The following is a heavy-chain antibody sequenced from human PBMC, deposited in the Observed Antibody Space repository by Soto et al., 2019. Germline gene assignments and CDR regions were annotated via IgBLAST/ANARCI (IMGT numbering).Heavy chain of an antibody. V-gene: IGHV1-69*01. CDR1: GGTFSSYA. CDR2: IIPIFGTA. J-gene: IGHJ6*02. Sequence: QVQLVQSGAEVKKPGSSVKVSCKASGGTFSSYAISWVRQAPGQGLEWMGGIIPIFGTANYAQKFQGRVTITADEATSTAYMELSSLRSEATAVYYCARIAAAGPPYYYYGMDVWGQGTTVTVSS. CDR3: ARIAAAGPPYYYYGMDV. D-gene: IGHD6-13*01.